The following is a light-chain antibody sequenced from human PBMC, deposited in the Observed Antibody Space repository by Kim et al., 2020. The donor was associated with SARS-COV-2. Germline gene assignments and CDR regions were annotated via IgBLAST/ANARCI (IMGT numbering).Light chain of an antibody. J-gene: IGLJ3*02. CDR3: CSYAGSNAWV. V-gene: IGLV2-23*02. Sequence: QSALTQPASVSGSPGQSITISCTGTNSDVGSYNLVSWYQQPPGKATQLMIYDVTKRPSGVSSRFSGSKSGSTASLTVSGLHAEDEADYYCCSYAGSNAWVFGGGTQLTVL. CDR1: NSDVGSYNL. CDR2: DVT.